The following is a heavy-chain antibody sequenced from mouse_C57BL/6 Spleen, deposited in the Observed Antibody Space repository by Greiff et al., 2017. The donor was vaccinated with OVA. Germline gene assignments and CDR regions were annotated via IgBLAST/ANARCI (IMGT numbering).Heavy chain of an antibody. Sequence: VQLQQSGPELVKPGASVKISCKASGYTFTDYYMNWVKQSHGKSLEWIGDINPNNGGTSYNQKFKGKATLTVDKSSSTAYMELRSLTSEDSAVYYCARSKEWFAYWGQGTLVTVSA. J-gene: IGHJ3*01. CDR1: GYTFTDYY. CDR3: ARSKEWFAY. CDR2: INPNNGGT. V-gene: IGHV1-26*01.